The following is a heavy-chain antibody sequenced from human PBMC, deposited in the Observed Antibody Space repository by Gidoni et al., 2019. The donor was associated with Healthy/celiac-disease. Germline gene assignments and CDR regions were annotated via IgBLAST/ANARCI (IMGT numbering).Heavy chain of an antibody. D-gene: IGHD2-15*01. CDR2: ISGSGGRT. CDR3: AKHEDIVVVAATGDY. V-gene: IGHV3-23*01. J-gene: IGHJ4*02. Sequence: EVQLLASGGGLVQPGGALRLSCAASGFPFSSYAISWFRQAPGKGLEWVAAISGSGGRTYYADSVKGRFTISRDNSKNTLYLKMNSLRAEDTAVYYCAKHEDIVVVAATGDYWGQGTLVTVSS. CDR1: GFPFSSYA.